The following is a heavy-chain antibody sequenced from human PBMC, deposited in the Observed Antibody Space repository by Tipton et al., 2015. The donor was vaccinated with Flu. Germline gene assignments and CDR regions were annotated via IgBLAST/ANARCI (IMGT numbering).Heavy chain of an antibody. J-gene: IGHJ5*01. CDR3: ARRDYSNYVSEPKNWFDS. V-gene: IGHV4-38-2*02. CDR1: GDSIRSSDYY. D-gene: IGHD4-11*01. Sequence: TLSLTCTVSGDSIRSSDYYWGWVRQPPGKGMQWIGNIFHSGNAYRNPSLKSRVTISVETSKNQFSLKLPSVTAADTAVYYCARRDYSNYVSEPKNWFDSWGQGALVTVSS. CDR2: IFHSGNA.